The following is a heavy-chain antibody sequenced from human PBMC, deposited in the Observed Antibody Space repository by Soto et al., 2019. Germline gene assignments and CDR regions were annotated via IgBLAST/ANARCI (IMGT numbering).Heavy chain of an antibody. V-gene: IGHV4-39*01. Sequence: QLQLQESGPGLVKPSETLSLTCSVSGGSISSGPYYWAWIRQPPGKGLEWIANIYYSGSTYYNPSLKSRVTISVDTSKNQFSLKVNSVTAAATAAYYCARHLLHHYGDYAPYFHHWGQGTLVIVSS. CDR1: GGSISSGPYY. D-gene: IGHD4-17*01. CDR3: ARHLLHHYGDYAPYFHH. CDR2: IYYSGST. J-gene: IGHJ1*01.